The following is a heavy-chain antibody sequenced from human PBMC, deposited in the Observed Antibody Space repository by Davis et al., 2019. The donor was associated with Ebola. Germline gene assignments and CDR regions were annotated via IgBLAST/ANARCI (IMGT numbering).Heavy chain of an antibody. CDR3: ARQRISIFGVAPTFDF. Sequence: ASVHVSCKTSGYSFTNYGINWVRQAPGQGLEWMGWISGYNGDSNYSQKFQGRVTLTTDTSTSTAYMELRSLKSDDTAVYYCARQRISIFGVAPTFDFWGQGALVTVSS. J-gene: IGHJ4*02. CDR2: ISGYNGDS. CDR1: GYSFTNYG. D-gene: IGHD3-3*01. V-gene: IGHV1-18*01.